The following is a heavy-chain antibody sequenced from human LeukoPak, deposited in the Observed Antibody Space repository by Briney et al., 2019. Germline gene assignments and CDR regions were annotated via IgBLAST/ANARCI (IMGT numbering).Heavy chain of an antibody. CDR3: ARVGYDSSGYHDY. D-gene: IGHD3-22*01. CDR1: GGSISSYY. V-gene: IGHV4-59*01. Sequence: PSETLSLTCTVSGGSISSYYWSWIRQPPGEGLEWIGYIYYSGSTNYNPSLKSRVTISVDTSKNQFSLKLSSVTAADTAVYYCARVGYDSSGYHDYWGQGTLVTVSS. CDR2: IYYSGST. J-gene: IGHJ4*02.